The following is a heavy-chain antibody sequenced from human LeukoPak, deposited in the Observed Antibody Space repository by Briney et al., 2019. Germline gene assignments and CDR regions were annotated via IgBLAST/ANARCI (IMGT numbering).Heavy chain of an antibody. V-gene: IGHV3-9*01. CDR3: AKDGNYYGLIGTIKTMAIYYFDY. Sequence: HPGGSLRLSCAASGFTFSSYWMHWVRQAPGKGLEWVSGISWNSGSIGYADSVKGRFTISRDNAKNSLYLQMNSLRAEDTALYYCAKDGNYYGLIGTIKTMAIYYFDYWGQGTLVTVSS. CDR1: GFTFSSYW. J-gene: IGHJ4*02. D-gene: IGHD3-10*01. CDR2: ISWNSGSI.